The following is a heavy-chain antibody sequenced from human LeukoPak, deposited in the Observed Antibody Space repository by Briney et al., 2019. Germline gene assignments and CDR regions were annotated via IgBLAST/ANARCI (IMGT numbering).Heavy chain of an antibody. CDR1: GGSISSYY. CDR2: IYYSGST. D-gene: IGHD1-26*01. V-gene: IGHV4-59*01. CDR3: AGVGATTFWFDP. J-gene: IGHJ5*02. Sequence: SETLSLTRTVSGGSISSYYWSWIRQPPGKGLEWIGYIYYSGSTNYNPSLKSRVTISVDTSKNQFSLKLSSVTAADTAVYYCAGVGATTFWFDPWGQGTLVTVSS.